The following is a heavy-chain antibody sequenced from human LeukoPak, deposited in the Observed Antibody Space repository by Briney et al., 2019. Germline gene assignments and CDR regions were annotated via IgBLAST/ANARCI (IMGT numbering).Heavy chain of an antibody. CDR1: GYSFTIYW. CDR2: IYPGDSDT. CDR3: ARLIDILENFDY. J-gene: IGHJ4*02. D-gene: IGHD3-9*01. Sequence: GESLKISCKGSGYSFTIYWIGWVRQMRGKGLEWMGIIYPGDSDTRYSPTFQGQVTISADKSISTAYLQWSSLTAADTTMYSFARLIDILENFDYWGQGTLVTVSS. V-gene: IGHV5-51*01.